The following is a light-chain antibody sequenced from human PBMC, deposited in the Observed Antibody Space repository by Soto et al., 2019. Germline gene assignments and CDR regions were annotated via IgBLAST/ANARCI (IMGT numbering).Light chain of an antibody. J-gene: IGKJ1*01. CDR2: AAD. CDR1: QSITNY. CDR3: QQSYDMPWT. V-gene: IGKV1-39*01. Sequence: DIQMTQSPSSLSASAGDTVTITCRASQSITNYLTWFQQKPGKAPSLLIFAADNLQDGVPSRFSGSGSGRDFSLTISSLQPEDFATYYCQQSYDMPWTFGQGTKVEIK.